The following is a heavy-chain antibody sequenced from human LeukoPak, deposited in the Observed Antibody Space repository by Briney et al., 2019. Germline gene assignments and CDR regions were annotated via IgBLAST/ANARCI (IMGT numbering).Heavy chain of an antibody. CDR2: THSGGNT. CDR3: ARDRPFGGVIDGMDV. CDR1: GLSASSSY. D-gene: IGHD3-16*02. J-gene: IGHJ6*02. V-gene: IGHV3-53*01. Sequence: PGGSLRLSCAASGLSASSSYMSWVRQAPGQGLEWVSVTHSGGNTYYGDSVKGRFFISRDSSENTLYLQMNSLTAEDTAVYYCARDRPFGGVIDGMDVWGQGTTVTVSS.